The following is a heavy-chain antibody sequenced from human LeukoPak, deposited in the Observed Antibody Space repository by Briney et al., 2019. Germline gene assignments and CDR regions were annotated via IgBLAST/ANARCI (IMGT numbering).Heavy chain of an antibody. CDR3: ARGRFSGPDDY. V-gene: IGHV3-53*01. CDR1: EFSVSSNY. J-gene: IGHJ4*02. Sequence: QSGGSLRLSCAVSEFSVSSNYMTWVRQAPGKGLEWVSVIYSGGATYYADSVRGRFTISRDNSKNMVSLQMTSLGAEDTAVYYCARGRFSGPDDYWGQGTLVTVSS. D-gene: IGHD6-19*01. CDR2: IYSGGAT.